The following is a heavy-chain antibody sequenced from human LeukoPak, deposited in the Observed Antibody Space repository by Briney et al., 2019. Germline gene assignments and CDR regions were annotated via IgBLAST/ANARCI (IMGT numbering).Heavy chain of an antibody. D-gene: IGHD2-15*01. CDR2: IIPILGIA. CDR1: GGTFSSYA. CDR3: ASEEVVAATYFDY. J-gene: IGHJ4*02. Sequence: SVKVSCKASGGTFSSYAISWVRQAPGQGLEWMGRIIPILGIANYAQKFQGRVTITADKSTSTAYMELSSLRSEDTAAYYCASEEVVAATYFDYWGQGTLVTVSS. V-gene: IGHV1-69*04.